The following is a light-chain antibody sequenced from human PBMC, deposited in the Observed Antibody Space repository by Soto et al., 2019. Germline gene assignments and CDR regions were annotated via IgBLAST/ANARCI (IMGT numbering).Light chain of an antibody. Sequence: DIQLTQSPSFLSASVGDRVTITCRASQDISSYLAWYQQRPGKVPRFLTHSASTLQSGVPSRFSATGYRTTFTLTISSLQPEDIATYYCQQLNRFPRTFGQGTKVEV. V-gene: IGKV1-9*01. CDR3: QQLNRFPRT. CDR1: QDISSY. CDR2: SAS. J-gene: IGKJ1*01.